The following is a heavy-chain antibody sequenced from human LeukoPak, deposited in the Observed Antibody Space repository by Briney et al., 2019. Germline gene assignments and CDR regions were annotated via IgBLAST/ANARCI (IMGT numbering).Heavy chain of an antibody. Sequence: GGTLRLSCAASGCTFSSYLMHWVRQAPGKGLVWVSRINSDGSSTSYADSVKGRFTISRDNAKNTLYLQMNSLRAEDTAVYYCASGGYSYGDAFDIWGQGTMVTVSS. D-gene: IGHD5-18*01. CDR1: GCTFSSYL. CDR2: INSDGSST. V-gene: IGHV3-74*01. CDR3: ASGGYSYGDAFDI. J-gene: IGHJ3*02.